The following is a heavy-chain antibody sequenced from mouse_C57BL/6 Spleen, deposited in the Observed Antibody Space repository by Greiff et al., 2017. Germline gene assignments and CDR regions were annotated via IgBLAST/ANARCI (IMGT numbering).Heavy chain of an antibody. CDR1: EYEFPSYD. CDR2: INTDGGST. CDR3: ARDGNDYSSEVYAMDY. J-gene: IGHJ4*01. Sequence: EVKLVESGGGLVQPGESLKLSCESNEYEFPSYDMSWVRQTPEKRLELVAAINTDGGSTYYPDTMERRSIISRDTANKTLYLQRSRLRSEDTAWYYCARDGNDYSSEVYAMDYWGQGTSVTVSS. V-gene: IGHV5-2*01. D-gene: IGHD2-13*01.